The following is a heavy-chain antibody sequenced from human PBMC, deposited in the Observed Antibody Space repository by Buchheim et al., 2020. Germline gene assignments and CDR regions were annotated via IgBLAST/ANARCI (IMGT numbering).Heavy chain of an antibody. CDR3: ARWIQLWPPLYYYYYGMDV. D-gene: IGHD5-18*01. V-gene: IGHV1-8*01. CDR2: MNPNSGNT. Sequence: QVQLVQSGAEVKKPGASVKVSCKASGYTFTSYDINWVRQATGQGLEWMGWMNPNSGNTGYAQKFKGRVTMTRNTSISTAYMELSSLRSEDTAVYYCARWIQLWPPLYYYYYGMDVWGQGTT. J-gene: IGHJ6*02. CDR1: GYTFTSYD.